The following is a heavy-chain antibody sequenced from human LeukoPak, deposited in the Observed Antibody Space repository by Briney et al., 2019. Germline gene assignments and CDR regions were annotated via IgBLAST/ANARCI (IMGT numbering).Heavy chain of an antibody. V-gene: IGHV1-69*13. J-gene: IGHJ6*02. Sequence: SVKVSCKASGGTSSSYAISWVRQAPGQGLEWMGGIIPIFGTANYAQKFQGRVTITADESTSTAYMELSSLRSEDTAVYYCARGECSGGSCLVYYGMDVWGQGTTVTVSS. D-gene: IGHD2-15*01. CDR1: GGTSSSYA. CDR2: IIPIFGTA. CDR3: ARGECSGGSCLVYYGMDV.